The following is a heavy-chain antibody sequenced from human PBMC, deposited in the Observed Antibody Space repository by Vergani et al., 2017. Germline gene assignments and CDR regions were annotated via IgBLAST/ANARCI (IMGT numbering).Heavy chain of an antibody. D-gene: IGHD1-26*01. CDR2: IDWDDDK. J-gene: IGHJ6*02. CDR3: ARIGTPRDYYYGMYV. Sequence: QVTLKESGPALVKPTQTLTLTCTFSGFSLSTSGMRVSWIRQPPGKALEWLARIDWDDDKFYSTSLKTRLTISKDTSKNQVVLTMTNMDPVDTATYYGARIGTPRDYYYGMYVWGQGTTVTVSS. CDR1: GFSLSTSGMR. V-gene: IGHV2-70*04.